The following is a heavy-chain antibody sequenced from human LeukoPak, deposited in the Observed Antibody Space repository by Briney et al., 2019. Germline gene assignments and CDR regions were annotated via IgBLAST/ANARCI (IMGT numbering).Heavy chain of an antibody. V-gene: IGHV4-38-2*02. CDR3: ARSGASSSGWPLDY. CDR2: IYHDGST. J-gene: IGHJ4*02. Sequence: SETLSLTCTVSGYSISSGYYWGWIRQPPGKGLEWIGNIYHDGSTYYNPSLRSRVTISVDTSKNQFSLKLNSVTAADTAVYYCARSGASSSGWPLDYWGQGTLVIVSS. D-gene: IGHD6-19*01. CDR1: GYSISSGYY.